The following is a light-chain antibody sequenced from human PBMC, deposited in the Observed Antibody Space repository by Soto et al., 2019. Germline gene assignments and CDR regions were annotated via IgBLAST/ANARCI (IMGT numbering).Light chain of an antibody. Sequence: DIQMTQSPPTLSASVGDRVTITCPASQTISSWLAWYQQKPGEAPRLLIYQASSLETEVPSRFSGSGSGTEFTLTISSLQPGDFATYYCQQYNSYSLTFGQGTKVDIK. CDR2: QAS. V-gene: IGKV1-5*03. J-gene: IGKJ1*01. CDR3: QQYNSYSLT. CDR1: QTISSW.